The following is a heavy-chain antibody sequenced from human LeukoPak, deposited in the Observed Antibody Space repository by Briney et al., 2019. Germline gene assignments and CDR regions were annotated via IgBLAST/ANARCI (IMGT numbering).Heavy chain of an antibody. D-gene: IGHD3-10*01. V-gene: IGHV1-24*01. CDR1: GYTLTELS. Sequence: ASVKVSCKVSGYTLTELSMHWVRQAPGKGLEWMGGFDPEDGETIYAQKFQGRVTMTEDTSTDTAYMELSSLRSEDTAVYYCATGGRGSGSRDYFDYWGQGTLVTVSS. CDR2: FDPEDGET. J-gene: IGHJ4*02. CDR3: ATGGRGSGSRDYFDY.